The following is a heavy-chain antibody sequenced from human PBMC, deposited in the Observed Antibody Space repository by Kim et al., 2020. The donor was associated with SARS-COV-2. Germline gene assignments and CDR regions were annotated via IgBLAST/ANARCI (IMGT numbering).Heavy chain of an antibody. CDR3: ARLKAVAGTTC. CDR2: T. Sequence: TIYADSVKGRFTISRDNAKNTLYLQMNSLRAEDTAVYYCARLKAVAGTTCWGQGTLVTVSS. D-gene: IGHD6-19*01. V-gene: IGHV3-74*01. J-gene: IGHJ4*02.